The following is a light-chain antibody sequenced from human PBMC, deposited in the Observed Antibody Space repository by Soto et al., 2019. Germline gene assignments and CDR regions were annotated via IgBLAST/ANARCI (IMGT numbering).Light chain of an antibody. CDR2: DVT. J-gene: IGLJ1*01. CDR3: SSYEGNSNYV. CDR1: SSDVGAYKF. Sequence: QSALTQPPSASGSPGQSVTISCTGTSSDVGAYKFVSWYQQNPGKAPKLIIYDVTKRPTGVPDRFSGSKSGNTASLTVSGLQAEDEADYYCSSYEGNSNYVFGSGTKVTVL. V-gene: IGLV2-8*01.